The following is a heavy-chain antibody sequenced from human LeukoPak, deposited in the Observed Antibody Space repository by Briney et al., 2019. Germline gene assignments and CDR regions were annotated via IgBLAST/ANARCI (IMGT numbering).Heavy chain of an antibody. Sequence: GESLKISCKGSGYSFTSYWIGWVRQMPGKGLEWMGIIYPGDSDTRYSPSFQGQVTISADKSISTAHLQWSSLKASDTAMYYCARIILAAGTSGWFDPWGQGTLVTVSS. CDR3: ARIILAAGTSGWFDP. V-gene: IGHV5-51*01. J-gene: IGHJ5*02. CDR1: GYSFTSYW. D-gene: IGHD6-13*01. CDR2: IYPGDSDT.